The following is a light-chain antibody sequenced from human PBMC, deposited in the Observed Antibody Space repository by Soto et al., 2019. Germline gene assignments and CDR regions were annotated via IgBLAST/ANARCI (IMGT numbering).Light chain of an antibody. CDR2: EGS. Sequence: QAVVTQPASVSGSPGQSITISCTGTSSDVGTYNIVSWYQQHPGKAPKVMIYEGSKRPSGVSNRFSGSKSGNTASLTISGLQAEDEADYYCCSYAGSSSYVFGTGTKLTVL. V-gene: IGLV2-23*01. CDR1: SSDVGTYNI. J-gene: IGLJ1*01. CDR3: CSYAGSSSYV.